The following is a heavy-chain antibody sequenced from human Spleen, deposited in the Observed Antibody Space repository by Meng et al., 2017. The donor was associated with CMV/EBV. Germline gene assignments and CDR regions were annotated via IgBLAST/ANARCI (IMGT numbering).Heavy chain of an antibody. Sequence: GESLKISCAASGFTFSTYWMNWVRQAPGKGLEWVANIKQDGSETYYVDSVKGRFTISRDNAKNSLYLQMNSLRAEDTAVYYCARVLAYYDFWSAYYVGYFDYWGQGTLVTVSS. V-gene: IGHV3-7*01. CDR2: IKQDGSET. CDR3: ARVLAYYDFWSAYYVGYFDY. CDR1: GFTFSTYW. J-gene: IGHJ4*02. D-gene: IGHD3-3*01.